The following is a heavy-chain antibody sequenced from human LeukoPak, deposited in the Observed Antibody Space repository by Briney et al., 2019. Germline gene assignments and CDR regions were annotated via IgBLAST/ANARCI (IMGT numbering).Heavy chain of an antibody. V-gene: IGHV1-8*03. CDR1: GYTFTSYD. J-gene: IGHJ5*02. CDR2: MNPNSGNT. Sequence: ASVKVSCKASGYTFTSYDINWVRQATGQGLEWMGWMNPNSGNTGYAQKFQGRVTITRNTSVSTAYMELSSLRSEDTAVYYCARGFRTSQQLANWFDPWGQGTLVTVSS. CDR3: ARGFRTSQQLANWFDP. D-gene: IGHD6-13*01.